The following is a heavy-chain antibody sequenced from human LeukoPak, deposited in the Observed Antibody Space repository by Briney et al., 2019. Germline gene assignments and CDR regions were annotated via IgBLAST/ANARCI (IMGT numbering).Heavy chain of an antibody. J-gene: IGHJ3*02. V-gene: IGHV3-21*01. Sequence: TGGSLRLSCAASGFTFSSYSMNWVRQAPGKGLEWVSSISSSSSYIYYADSVKGRFTISRDNAKNSLYLQMNSLRAEDTAVYYCARSDSSGPNDAFDIWGQGTMVTVSS. CDR2: ISSSSSYI. CDR1: GFTFSSYS. D-gene: IGHD6-19*01. CDR3: ARSDSSGPNDAFDI.